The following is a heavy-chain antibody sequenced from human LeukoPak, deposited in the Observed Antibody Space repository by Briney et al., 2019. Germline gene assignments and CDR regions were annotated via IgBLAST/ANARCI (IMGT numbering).Heavy chain of an antibody. CDR2: INPSGGST. D-gene: IGHD4-17*01. V-gene: IGHV1-46*01. Sequence: ASVKVSCKASGYAFTSYYMHWVRQAPGQGLEWMGIINPSGGSTSYAQKFQGRVTMTRDKSTSTVYMELSSPRSEDTAVYYCARGEAYGDLFEYWGQGTLVTVSS. CDR3: ARGEAYGDLFEY. J-gene: IGHJ4*02. CDR1: GYAFTSYY.